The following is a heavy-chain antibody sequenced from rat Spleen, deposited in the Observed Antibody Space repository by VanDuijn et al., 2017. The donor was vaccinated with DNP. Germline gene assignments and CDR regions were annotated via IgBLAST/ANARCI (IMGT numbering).Heavy chain of an antibody. V-gene: IGHV2S12*01. Sequence: QVQLKESGPGLLQPSQTLSLTCTVSGFSLTSYHVSWVRQPPGKGLEWIAAISSGGSTYYNSALKSRLSISRDTSKSQVFLKMNSLQTEDTAMYFCARFGGDYWGQGVMVTVSS. D-gene: IGHD4-6*01. CDR2: ISSGGST. CDR3: ARFGGDY. CDR1: GFSLTSYH. J-gene: IGHJ2*01.